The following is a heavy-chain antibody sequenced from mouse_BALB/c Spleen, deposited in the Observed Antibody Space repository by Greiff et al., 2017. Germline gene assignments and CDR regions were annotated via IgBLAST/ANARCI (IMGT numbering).Heavy chain of an antibody. J-gene: IGHJ4*01. Sequence: EVKLEESGGGLVKPGGSLKLSCAASGFTFSDYYMYWVRQTPEKRLEWVATISDGGSYTYYPDSVKGRFTISRDNAKNNLYLQMSSLKSEDTAMYYCARRANWDRYAMDYWGQGTSVTVSS. CDR3: ARRANWDRYAMDY. V-gene: IGHV5-4*02. CDR1: GFTFSDYY. CDR2: ISDGGSYT. D-gene: IGHD4-1*01.